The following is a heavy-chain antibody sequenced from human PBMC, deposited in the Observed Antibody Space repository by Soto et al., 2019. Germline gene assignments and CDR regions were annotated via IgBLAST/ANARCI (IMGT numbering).Heavy chain of an antibody. D-gene: IGHD3-22*01. V-gene: IGHV4-34*01. Sequence: SSETLSLTCAVYGGSFRGYYWSWIRQPPGKGLEWIGEINHSGSTNYNPSLKSRVTISVDTSKNQLSLKLSSVTAADTAVYYCARGYQYYYDSSGYYYFDYWGQGTLVTVSS. J-gene: IGHJ4*02. CDR1: GGSFRGYY. CDR3: ARGYQYYYDSSGYYYFDY. CDR2: INHSGST.